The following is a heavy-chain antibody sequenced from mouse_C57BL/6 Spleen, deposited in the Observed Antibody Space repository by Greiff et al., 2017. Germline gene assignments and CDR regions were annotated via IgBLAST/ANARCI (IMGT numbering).Heavy chain of an antibody. CDR1: GYTFTSYW. CDR3: ARRSEGLREDWYFDV. CDR2: IDPSDSET. J-gene: IGHJ1*03. V-gene: IGHV1-52*01. Sequence: VQLQQPGAELVRPGSSVKLSCKASGYTFTSYWMHWVKQRPIQGLEWIGNIDPSDSETNYNQKFKDKATLTVDKSSSTAYMQLSSLTSEDSAVYYCARRSEGLREDWYFDVWGTGTTVTVSS. D-gene: IGHD2-2*01.